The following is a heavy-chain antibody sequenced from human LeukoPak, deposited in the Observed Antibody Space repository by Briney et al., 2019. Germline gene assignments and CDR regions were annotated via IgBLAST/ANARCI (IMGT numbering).Heavy chain of an antibody. V-gene: IGHV3-74*01. CDR3: ARGFDY. Sequence: HPGGSLRLSCAASGFTLDSYTMNWVRQAPGKGLVWVSRINSDGSRTNYADFVKGRFTISRDNAKNTLYLQMNSLRAEDTAVYYCARGFDYWGQGTLVTVSS. J-gene: IGHJ4*02. CDR1: GFTLDSYT. CDR2: INSDGSRT.